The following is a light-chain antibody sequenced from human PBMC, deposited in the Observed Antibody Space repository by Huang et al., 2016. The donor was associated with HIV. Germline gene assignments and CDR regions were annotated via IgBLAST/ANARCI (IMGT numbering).Light chain of an antibody. CDR1: ENIRKY. CDR3: QQSYNAPRT. Sequence: DIQMTQSPSSLSAFVGDKVTSTCRASENIRKYLNWYQQKPGKVPNLLLYAASSLQSGVPSRFSDSGTGTDFNLTINSLQPEDYATYFCQQSYNAPRTFGQGTKVEIK. J-gene: IGKJ1*01. CDR2: AAS. V-gene: IGKV1-39*01.